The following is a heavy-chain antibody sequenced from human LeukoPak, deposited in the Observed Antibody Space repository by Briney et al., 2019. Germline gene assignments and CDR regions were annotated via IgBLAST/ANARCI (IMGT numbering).Heavy chain of an antibody. Sequence: SEALSLTCAVSGGSISSGGYSWSWIRQPPGTGLEWIGYIYHSGSTYYNPSLKSRVTISVDRSKNQFSLKLSSVTAADTAVYYCARVRHDYGDYGDAFDIWGQGTMVTVSS. J-gene: IGHJ3*02. D-gene: IGHD4-17*01. V-gene: IGHV4-30-2*01. CDR1: GGSISSGGYS. CDR2: IYHSGST. CDR3: ARVRHDYGDYGDAFDI.